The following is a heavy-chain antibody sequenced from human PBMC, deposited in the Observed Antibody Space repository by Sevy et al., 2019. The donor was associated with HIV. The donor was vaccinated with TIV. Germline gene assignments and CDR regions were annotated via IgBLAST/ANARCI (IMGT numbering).Heavy chain of an antibody. Sequence: SETLSLTCTVSGGSISSYYWSWIRQPPGKGLEWIGYIYYSGSTNYNPSLKSRVTISVDTSKNQFSLKLSSVTAADTAVDYCAREVGYCSSTSCQRLPDPHNYYYYYMDVWGKGTTVTVSS. CDR3: AREVGYCSSTSCQRLPDPHNYYYYYMDV. J-gene: IGHJ6*03. D-gene: IGHD2-2*01. V-gene: IGHV4-59*01. CDR2: IYYSGST. CDR1: GGSISSYY.